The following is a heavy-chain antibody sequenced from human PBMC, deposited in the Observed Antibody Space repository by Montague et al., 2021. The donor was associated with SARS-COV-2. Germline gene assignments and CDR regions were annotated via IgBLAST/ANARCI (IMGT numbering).Heavy chain of an antibody. D-gene: IGHD3-22*01. CDR1: GGSISSGGYY. CDR2: IYHTGST. Sequence: TLSLTCTVSGGSISSGGYYWSWIRQHPGKGLEWIGYIYHTGSTHYNPSLKSRVTIPKETSKNHFSLNLSSVTAADSAAYYCARDSGYYDSSGYSYDAFDIWGQGTKVTVSS. V-gene: IGHV4-31*03. J-gene: IGHJ3*02. CDR3: ARDSGYYDSSGYSYDAFDI.